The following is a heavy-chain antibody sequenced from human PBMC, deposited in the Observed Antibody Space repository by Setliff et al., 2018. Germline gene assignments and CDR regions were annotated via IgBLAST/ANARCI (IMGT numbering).Heavy chain of an antibody. CDR3: ARWRSSSPDDF. CDR2: IRDTGTTV. CDR1: GFTFNTYL. D-gene: IGHD6-6*01. J-gene: IGHJ4*02. Sequence: PGGSLRLSCAASGFTFNTYLMNWVRQAPGKGLEWVSHIRDTGTTVHYADSVRGRFTISRYNAKNSLYLQMDSLRDEDTAVYYCARWRSSSPDDFWGQGTLVTVSS. V-gene: IGHV3-48*02.